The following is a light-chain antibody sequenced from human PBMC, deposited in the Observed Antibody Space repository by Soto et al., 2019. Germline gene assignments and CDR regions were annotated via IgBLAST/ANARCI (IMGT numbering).Light chain of an antibody. CDR1: QSVSSNY. Sequence: EIVLTQSPGTLSLSPGERATLSCRASQSVSSNYLAWYQQKPGQAPRLLIYGASSRATGIPDRFSGSGSGTDFTLPISRLEPEDCAVYYCQHYGRSAYTFGQGTTLEIK. CDR3: QHYGRSAYT. V-gene: IGKV3-20*01. J-gene: IGKJ2*01. CDR2: GAS.